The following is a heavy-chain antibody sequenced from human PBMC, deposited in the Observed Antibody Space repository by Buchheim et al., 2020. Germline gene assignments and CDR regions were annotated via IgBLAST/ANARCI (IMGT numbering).Heavy chain of an antibody. CDR1: GFTFSSYA. CDR2: ITGSGYTT. V-gene: IGHV3-23*01. D-gene: IGHD2-21*01. Sequence: EVHLLESGGGLVQPGGSLRLSCAASGFTFSSYAMTWVRQPPGKGLEWVSGITGSGYTTYYADSAKGRFTISRDNSKNTLYLQMNILRVEDTAVYYCAKDGGDRRFTAFDSWGQGTL. J-gene: IGHJ5*01. CDR3: AKDGGDRRFTAFDS.